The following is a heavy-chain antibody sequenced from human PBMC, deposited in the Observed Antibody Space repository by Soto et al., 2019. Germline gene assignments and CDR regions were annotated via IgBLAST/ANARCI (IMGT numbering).Heavy chain of an antibody. CDR1: GGSFSGYY. CDR2: INHSGST. V-gene: IGHV4-34*01. D-gene: IGHD5-12*01. J-gene: IGHJ4*02. CDR3: ARGGDGGYVGWPLPYFDY. Sequence: QVQLQQWGAGLLKPSETLSLTCAVYGGSFSGYYWSWIRQPPGKGLEWIGEINHSGSTNYNPSLKCRVTRSVDTSKHQFSLKLSSVTAADTAVYYCARGGDGGYVGWPLPYFDYWGQGTLVTVSS.